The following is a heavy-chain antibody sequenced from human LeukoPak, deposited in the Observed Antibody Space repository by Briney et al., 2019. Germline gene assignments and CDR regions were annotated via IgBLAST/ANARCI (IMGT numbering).Heavy chain of an antibody. CDR3: ARVSSSWYQDWYFDL. Sequence: SETLSLTCAVYGGSFSGYYWSWIRQPAGKGLEWIGRIDTSGNTNYKPSLKSRVTMSVDTSKNQFSLKLNSVTAADTAVYYCARVSSSWYQDWYFDLWGRGTLVTVSS. V-gene: IGHV4-59*10. J-gene: IGHJ2*01. D-gene: IGHD6-13*01. CDR2: IDTSGNT. CDR1: GGSFSGYY.